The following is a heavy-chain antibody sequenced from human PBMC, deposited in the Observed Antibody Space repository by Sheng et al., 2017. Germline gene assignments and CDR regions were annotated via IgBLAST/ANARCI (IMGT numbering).Heavy chain of an antibody. Sequence: EVQLVESGGGLVKPGGSLRLSCAASGFTFSSYSMNWVRQAPGKGLEWVSSISSSSSYIYYADSVKGRFTISRDNAKNSLYLQMNSLRAEDTAVYYCARVKDYYDSSGYYRDYYYYMDVWGKGTTVTVSS. CDR2: ISSSSSYI. CDR1: GFTFSSYS. J-gene: IGHJ6*03. D-gene: IGHD3-22*01. CDR3: ARVKDYYDSSGYYRDYYYYMDV. V-gene: IGHV3-21*01.